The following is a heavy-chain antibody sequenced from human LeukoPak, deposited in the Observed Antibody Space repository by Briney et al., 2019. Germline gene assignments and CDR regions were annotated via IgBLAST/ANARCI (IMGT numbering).Heavy chain of an antibody. V-gene: IGHV1-69*13. J-gene: IGHJ4*02. CDR3: ARDQSRESGQGSWYNY. D-gene: IGHD6-13*01. CDR2: IIPIFGTA. Sequence: VASVKVSCKASGGTFSSYAISWVRQAPGQGLEWMGGIIPIFGTANYAQKFQGRVTITADESTSTAYMELSSLISEDTAVYYCARDQSRESGQGSWYNYWGQGTLVTVSS. CDR1: GGTFSSYA.